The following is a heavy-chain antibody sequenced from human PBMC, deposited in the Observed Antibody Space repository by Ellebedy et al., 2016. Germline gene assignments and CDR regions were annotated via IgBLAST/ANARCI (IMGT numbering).Heavy chain of an antibody. CDR1: GSSLRGGTHY. V-gene: IGHV4-30-4*01. Sequence: SETLSLXCTVSGSSLRGGTHYWTWIRQSSGKGLEWLGCSFYSGTTYYNPFLKGRVSMSVDTSRNQFSLRLRSVSAADTAVYYCARMGMDWYGEQTFYFYAVDVWGQGTTVAVSS. CDR2: SFYSGTT. D-gene: IGHD3/OR15-3a*01. J-gene: IGHJ6*02. CDR3: ARMGMDWYGEQTFYFYAVDV.